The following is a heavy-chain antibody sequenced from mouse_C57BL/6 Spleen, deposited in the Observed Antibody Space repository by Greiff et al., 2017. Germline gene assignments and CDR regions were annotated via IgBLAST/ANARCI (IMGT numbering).Heavy chain of an antibody. Sequence: EVKLVESGGGLVKPGGSLKLSCAASGFTFSDYGMHWVRQAPEKGLEWVAYISSGSSTIYYADTVKGRFTISRDNAKNTLFLQMTSLRSEDTAMYYCARGSLDGSSYDYAMDYWGQGTSVTVSS. J-gene: IGHJ4*01. CDR3: ARGSLDGSSYDYAMDY. V-gene: IGHV5-17*01. D-gene: IGHD1-1*01. CDR2: ISSGSSTI. CDR1: GFTFSDYG.